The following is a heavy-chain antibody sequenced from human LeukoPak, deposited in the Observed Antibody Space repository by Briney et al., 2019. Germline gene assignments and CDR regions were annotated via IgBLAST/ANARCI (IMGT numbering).Heavy chain of an antibody. CDR2: ISGSGGST. CDR1: GFTFSSYA. Sequence: PGGSLRLSCAASGFTFSSYAMSWVRQAPGKGLEWVSAISGSGGSTYYADSVKGRFTISRENSKNTLYLQMNSLRAEDTAVYYCAKVLLTLGYCTNGVCYYDYWGQGTLVTVSS. V-gene: IGHV3-23*01. CDR3: AKVLLTLGYCTNGVCYYDY. D-gene: IGHD2-8*01. J-gene: IGHJ4*02.